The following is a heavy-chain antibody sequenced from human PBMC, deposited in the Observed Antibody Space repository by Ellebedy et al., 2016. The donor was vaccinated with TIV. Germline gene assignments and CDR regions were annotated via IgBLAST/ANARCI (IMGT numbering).Heavy chain of an antibody. CDR3: REGHYSNV. V-gene: IGHV3-7*03. Sequence: GESLKISXEVSGLNFRDYWMRWVRQAPGKGLEWVANINQDGSQRYYVDSVNGRFTISRDNSKNMVFLQMNSLRVEDTAIYYCREGHYSNVWGQGTLVTVSS. D-gene: IGHD2-15*01. J-gene: IGHJ4*02. CDR1: GLNFRDYW. CDR2: INQDGSQR.